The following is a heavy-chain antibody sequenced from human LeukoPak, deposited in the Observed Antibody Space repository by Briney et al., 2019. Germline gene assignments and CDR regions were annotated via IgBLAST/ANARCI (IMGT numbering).Heavy chain of an antibody. CDR1: GFTFISYS. D-gene: IGHD3-22*01. V-gene: IGHV3-30-3*01. Sequence: GRSLRLSCAASGFTFISYSMHWVRQAPGKGLEWVAVISHDGSNKYYADSVKGRFTISRDNSKNTLFLQMNSLRAEDTAVYYCARVAGVVVVTTGIDYWGQGTLVTVSS. J-gene: IGHJ4*02. CDR3: ARVAGVVVVTTGIDY. CDR2: ISHDGSNK.